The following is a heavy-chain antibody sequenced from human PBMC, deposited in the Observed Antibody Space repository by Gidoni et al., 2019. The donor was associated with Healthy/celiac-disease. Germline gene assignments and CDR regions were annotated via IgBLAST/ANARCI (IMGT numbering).Heavy chain of an antibody. D-gene: IGHD6-13*01. J-gene: IGHJ4*02. V-gene: IGHV3-30*18. CDR2: ISYDGSNK. Sequence: QVQLVESGGGVVQPGRSLRLSCAASGFTFRSYGMHWVRQAPGQGLELVAVISYDGSNKDYADSVKGRFTISRDNSKNTLYLQMNSLRAEDTAVYYCAKDRWDAAAAGTGYFDYWGQGTLVTVSS. CDR3: AKDRWDAAAAGTGYFDY. CDR1: GFTFRSYG.